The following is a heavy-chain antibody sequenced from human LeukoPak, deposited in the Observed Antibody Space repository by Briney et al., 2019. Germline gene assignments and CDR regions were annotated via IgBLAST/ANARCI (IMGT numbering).Heavy chain of an antibody. V-gene: IGHV4-39*01. CDR1: GGSVSSSSYH. Sequence: SEPLSLTCSVSGGSVSSSSYHWGWIRQSPGKGLEWIGSVFYSGSTYYNPSLKSRVTMSVDTSKNQFSLKLSSVIAADTAVYYCARLWSTDCSGGSCPHQPNYWGQGTLVTASS. J-gene: IGHJ4*02. D-gene: IGHD2-15*01. CDR2: VFYSGST. CDR3: ARLWSTDCSGGSCPHQPNY.